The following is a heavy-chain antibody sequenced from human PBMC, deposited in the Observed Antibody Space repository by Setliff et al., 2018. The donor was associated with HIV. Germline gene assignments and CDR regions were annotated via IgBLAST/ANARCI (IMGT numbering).Heavy chain of an antibody. CDR1: GGSFTNYY. V-gene: IGHV4-34*01. CDR3: ARHTAVNISPSGLGYYYIDV. J-gene: IGHJ6*03. Sequence: SETLSLTCVVYGGSFTNYYWSWIRQPPGKGLECIGEINHSGSTNYNPSLKSRVTISVNTSKNQFSLKLNSVTAADTAVYYCARHTAVNISPSGLGYYYIDVWAKGTSVTVSS. CDR2: INHSGST. D-gene: IGHD3-9*01.